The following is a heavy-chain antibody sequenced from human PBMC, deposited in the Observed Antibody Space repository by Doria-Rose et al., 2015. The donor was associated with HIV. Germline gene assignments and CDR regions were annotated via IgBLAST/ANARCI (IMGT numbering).Heavy chain of an antibody. CDR2: IFYTAST. V-gene: IGHV4-59*01. CDR3: AGVLSGTYDY. D-gene: IGHD1-26*01. Sequence: QVQLQESGPGLVKPSETLSLTCSVSGSSISHYYWSWIRQPPGKGLEYIGDIFYTASTNYSPSLKSRVSISIDTSKNKFSLRLSSVTAADTAVYYCAGVLSGTYDYWGQGTLVTVSS. J-gene: IGHJ4*02. CDR1: GSSISHYY.